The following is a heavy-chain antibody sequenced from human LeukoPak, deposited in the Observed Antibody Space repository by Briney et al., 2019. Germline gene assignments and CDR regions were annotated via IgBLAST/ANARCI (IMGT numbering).Heavy chain of an antibody. CDR1: GGSISSYY. D-gene: IGHD1-26*01. V-gene: IGHV4-59*12. CDR3: ARDSFRPWELMLHDYYYYGMDV. Sequence: SETLSLTCTVSGGSISSYYWSWIRQPPGKGLEWIGYIYYSGSTNYNPSLKSRVTISVDTSKNQFSLKLSSVTAADTAVYYCARDSFRPWELMLHDYYYYGMDVWGQGTTVTVSS. J-gene: IGHJ6*02. CDR2: IYYSGST.